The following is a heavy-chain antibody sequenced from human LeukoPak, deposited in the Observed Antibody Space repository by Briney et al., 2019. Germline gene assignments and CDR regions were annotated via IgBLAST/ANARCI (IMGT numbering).Heavy chain of an antibody. CDR3: ATRSDGYTYFDY. D-gene: IGHD5-24*01. V-gene: IGHV4-39*01. CDR1: GGSISSSNYC. Sequence: SETLSLTCTVSGGSISSSNYCWGWIRQPPGKGLEWIGNIYDSGNTYYIPSLKSRLTMSVDTSKNQFSLKLSSVTAADTAVYYCATRSDGYTYFDYWGQGTLVTVSS. J-gene: IGHJ4*02. CDR2: IYDSGNT.